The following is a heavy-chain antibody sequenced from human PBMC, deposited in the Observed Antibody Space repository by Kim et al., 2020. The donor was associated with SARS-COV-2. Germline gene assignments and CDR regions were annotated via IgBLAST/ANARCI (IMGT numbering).Heavy chain of an antibody. CDR1: GGSISSYY. CDR2: IYYSGST. Sequence: SETLSLTCTVSGGSISSYYWSWIRQPPGKGLEWIGYIYYSGSTNYNPSLKSRVTISVDTSKNQFSLKLSSVTAADTAVYYCARDQYLHSAWSSWYRYYYYGMDVWGQGTTVTVSS. V-gene: IGHV4-59*13. D-gene: IGHD6-13*01. CDR3: ARDQYLHSAWSSWYRYYYYGMDV. J-gene: IGHJ6*02.